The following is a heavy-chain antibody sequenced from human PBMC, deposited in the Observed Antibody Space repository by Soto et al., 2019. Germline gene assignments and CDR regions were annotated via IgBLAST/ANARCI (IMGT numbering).Heavy chain of an antibody. CDR1: GFTFSSYW. D-gene: IGHD2-2*02. Sequence: GGSLRLSCAASGFTFSSYWMHWVRQAPGKGLVWVSRINSDGSSTSYADSVKGRFTISRDNAKNTLYPQMNSLRAEDTAVYYCARDPPYQLLYEDDYYGMDVWGQGTTVTVSS. V-gene: IGHV3-74*01. CDR2: INSDGSST. CDR3: ARDPPYQLLYEDDYYGMDV. J-gene: IGHJ6*02.